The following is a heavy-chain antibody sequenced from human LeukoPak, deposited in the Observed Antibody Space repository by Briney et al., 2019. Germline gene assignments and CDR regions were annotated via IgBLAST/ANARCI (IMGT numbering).Heavy chain of an antibody. D-gene: IGHD3-3*01. V-gene: IGHV4-59*01. CDR2: IYYSGST. J-gene: IGHJ6*02. Sequence: SEAQSLTCTVSGGSISSYYWSWIRQPPGKGLEWIGYIYYSGSTNYNPSLKSRVTISVDTSKNQFSLKLSSVTAADTAVYYCARDRDYDFWSGPILWGQGTTVTVSS. CDR1: GGSISSYY. CDR3: ARDRDYDFWSGPIL.